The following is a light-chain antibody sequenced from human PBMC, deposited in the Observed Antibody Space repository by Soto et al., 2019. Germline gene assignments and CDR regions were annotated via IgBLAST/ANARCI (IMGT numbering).Light chain of an antibody. CDR3: SSYTSSSTLV. CDR2: EVN. V-gene: IGLV2-14*01. CDR1: SSDVDGYNY. J-gene: IGLJ3*02. Sequence: QSALTQPASVSGSPGQSITISCTGTSSDVDGYNYVSWYQQHPGKAPKLMIFEVNNRPSGVSNHFSGSKSGNTASLTISGLQAEDEADYYCSSYTSSSTLVFGGGTKLTVL.